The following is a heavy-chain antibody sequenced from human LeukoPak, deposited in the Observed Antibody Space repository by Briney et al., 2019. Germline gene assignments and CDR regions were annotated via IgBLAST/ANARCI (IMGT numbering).Heavy chain of an antibody. CDR3: ASYGSGSYHDNWFDP. J-gene: IGHJ5*02. CDR2: IYYSGST. D-gene: IGHD3-10*01. CDR1: GGSISSYY. Sequence: PSETLSLTCTVSGGSISSYYWSWIRQPPGKGLEWIGYIYYSGSTNYNPSLKSRVTISVDTSKNQFSLKLSSVTAADTAVYYCASYGSGSYHDNWFDPWGQGTLVTVSS. V-gene: IGHV4-59*01.